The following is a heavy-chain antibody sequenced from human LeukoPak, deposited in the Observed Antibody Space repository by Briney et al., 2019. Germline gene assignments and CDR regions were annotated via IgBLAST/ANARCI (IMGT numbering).Heavy chain of an antibody. CDR1: GGSISSGGYY. Sequence: PSETLSLTCTVSGGSISSGGYYWSWIRQHPGKGLEWIGYIYYSGSTYYNPSLKGRVTISVDTSKNQFSLKLSSVTAADTAVYYCASRPKLGRPTFDYWGQGTLVTVSS. CDR2: IYYSGST. V-gene: IGHV4-31*03. CDR3: ASRPKLGRPTFDY. D-gene: IGHD1-26*01. J-gene: IGHJ4*02.